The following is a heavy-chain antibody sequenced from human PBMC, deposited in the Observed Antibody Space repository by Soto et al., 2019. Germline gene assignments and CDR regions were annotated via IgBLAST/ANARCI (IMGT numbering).Heavy chain of an antibody. CDR3: ARIVWLRFEF. V-gene: IGHV2-5*02. CDR2: IDWADDN. J-gene: IGHJ4*02. Sequence: QVTLRESGPTLVKPTKTLTLTCTFSGFSLTSSVVAVGWIRQPPGKALEWLASIDWADDNHYNASLKNRAIITGDTSKNQVVLTMANMDPTDTATYYCARIVWLRFEFWGQGTPVTVSS. CDR1: GFSLTSSVVA. D-gene: IGHD6-19*01.